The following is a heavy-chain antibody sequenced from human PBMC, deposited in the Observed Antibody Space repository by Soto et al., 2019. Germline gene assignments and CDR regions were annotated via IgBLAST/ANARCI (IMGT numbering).Heavy chain of an antibody. CDR2: IYSGGST. Sequence: GGSLRLSCAASGFTVSSNYMSWVRQAPGKELEWVSVIYSGGSTYYADSVKGRFTISRHNSKNTLYLQMNSLRAEDTAVYYCARDRGVTPPSGGYYYYMDVWGKGTTVTVSS. J-gene: IGHJ6*03. CDR1: GFTVSSNY. D-gene: IGHD3-10*01. CDR3: ARDRGVTPPSGGYYYYMDV. V-gene: IGHV3-53*04.